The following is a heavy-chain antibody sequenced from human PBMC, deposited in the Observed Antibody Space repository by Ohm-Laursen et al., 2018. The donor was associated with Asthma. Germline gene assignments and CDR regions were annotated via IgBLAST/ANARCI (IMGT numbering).Heavy chain of an antibody. CDR1: GFTVSSNY. J-gene: IGHJ5*02. V-gene: IGHV3-30*18. CDR2: ISYDGSNE. CDR3: AKGFDYGATGFDP. Sequence: SLRLSCAASGFTVSSNYMSWVRQAPGKGLEWVAFISYDGSNEYYADSVKGRFTISRDNSKNTLYLQMNSLRAGDTAVYYCAKGFDYGATGFDPWGQGTLVTVSS. D-gene: IGHD4-17*01.